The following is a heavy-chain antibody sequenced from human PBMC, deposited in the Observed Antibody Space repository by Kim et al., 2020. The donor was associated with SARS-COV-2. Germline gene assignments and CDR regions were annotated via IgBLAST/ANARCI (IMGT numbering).Heavy chain of an antibody. Sequence: VKGRFTIPRDNAKNALYLQMNSLRDEDTAVYYCARDRYDSSGYWKYYFDSWGQGTLVTVSS. V-gene: IGHV3-48*02. D-gene: IGHD3-22*01. CDR3: ARDRYDSSGYWKYYFDS. J-gene: IGHJ4*02.